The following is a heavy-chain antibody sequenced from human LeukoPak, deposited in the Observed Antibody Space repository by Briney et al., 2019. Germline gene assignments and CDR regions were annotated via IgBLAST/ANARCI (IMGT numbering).Heavy chain of an antibody. V-gene: IGHV1-69*13. Sequence: SVKVSCKASGGTFISYAISWVRQAPGQGLEWMGGITPIVGTANYAQKFQGRVTITADESTSTAYMELSSLRSEDTAVYYCARAYDYVWGSYRYMEDYYYGMDVWGQGTTVTVSS. J-gene: IGHJ6*02. CDR3: ARAYDYVWGSYRYMEDYYYGMDV. D-gene: IGHD3-16*02. CDR2: ITPIVGTA. CDR1: GGTFISYA.